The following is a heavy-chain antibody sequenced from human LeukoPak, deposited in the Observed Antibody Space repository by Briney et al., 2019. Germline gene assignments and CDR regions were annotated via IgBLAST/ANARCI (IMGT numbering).Heavy chain of an antibody. Sequence: ASVTVSCMASGYTFTNYYMHWVRQAPGQGLEWMAIINPSGGGTTYAQKFQGRVTMTRDTSTSTVYMELSSLRSEDTAVYWCARSSTTYFDYWGQGTLVTVSS. CDR1: GYTFTNYY. D-gene: IGHD1-26*01. V-gene: IGHV1-46*01. CDR3: ARSSTTYFDY. J-gene: IGHJ4*02. CDR2: INPSGGGT.